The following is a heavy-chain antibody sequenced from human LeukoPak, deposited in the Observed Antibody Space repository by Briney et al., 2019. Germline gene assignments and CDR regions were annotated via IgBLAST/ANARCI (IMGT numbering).Heavy chain of an antibody. J-gene: IGHJ4*02. CDR1: GGSISSGGYY. V-gene: IGHV4-30-2*01. D-gene: IGHD2-2*01. Sequence: SETLSLTCTVSGGSISSGGYYWSWIRQPPGKGLEWIGYIYHSGSTYYNPSLKSRVTISVDRSKNQFSLKLSSVTAADTAVYYCASIGHCSSTSCSKPLYWGQGTLVTVSS. CDR2: IYHSGST. CDR3: ASIGHCSSTSCSKPLY.